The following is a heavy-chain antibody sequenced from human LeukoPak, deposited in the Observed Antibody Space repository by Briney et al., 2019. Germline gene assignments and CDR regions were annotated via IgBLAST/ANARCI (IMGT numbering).Heavy chain of an antibody. V-gene: IGHV3-23*01. J-gene: IGHJ5*02. CDR2: ISGSGGST. Sequence: PGGSLRLSCAASGFTFSSYAMSWVRQAPGKGLEWVSAISGSGGSTYYADSEKGRFTISRDNSKNTLYLQMNSLRAEDTAVYYCARGPTTVRMRGGRLDPWGQGTLVTVSS. CDR3: ARGPTTVRMRGGRLDP. CDR1: GFTFSSYA. D-gene: IGHD4-11*01.